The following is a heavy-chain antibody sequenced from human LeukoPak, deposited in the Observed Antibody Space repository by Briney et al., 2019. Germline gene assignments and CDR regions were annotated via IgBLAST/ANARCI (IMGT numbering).Heavy chain of an antibody. CDR3: ARGGMTTADY. Sequence: ASVKVSCKSSGGTFSSYALSWVRQAPGQGLEWMGWISAYNGNTNYAQKLQGRVTMTTDTSTSTAYMELRSLRSDDTAVYYCARGGMTTADYWGQGTLVTVSS. CDR1: GGTFSSYA. J-gene: IGHJ4*02. V-gene: IGHV1-18*01. CDR2: ISAYNGNT. D-gene: IGHD4-11*01.